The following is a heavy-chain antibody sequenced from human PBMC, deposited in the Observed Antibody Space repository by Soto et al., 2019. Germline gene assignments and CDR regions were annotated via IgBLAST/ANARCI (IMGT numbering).Heavy chain of an antibody. CDR3: ATDGGGSPWDY. Sequence: QVQLVESGGGVVQPGRSLRLSCAASGFTFSSYGMHWVRQAPGKGLEWVAVIWYDGSNKNYADSVKGRFTISRDNSKNTLYLQMNSLRAEDTAVYYCATDGGGSPWDYWGQGTLVTVSS. CDR2: IWYDGSNK. D-gene: IGHD1-26*01. J-gene: IGHJ4*02. CDR1: GFTFSSYG. V-gene: IGHV3-33*01.